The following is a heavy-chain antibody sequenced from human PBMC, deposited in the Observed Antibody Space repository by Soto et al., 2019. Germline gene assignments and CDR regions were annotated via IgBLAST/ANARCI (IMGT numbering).Heavy chain of an antibody. V-gene: IGHV3-15*01. D-gene: IGHD3-22*01. CDR3: TTVFHYYDSSGYYYQGYYYYGMDV. CDR1: GFTFSSYG. J-gene: IGHJ6*02. CDR2: IKSKTDGGTT. Sequence: GGSLRLSCAASGFTFSSYGMHWVRQAPGKGLEWVGRIKSKTDGGTTDYAAPVKGRFTISRDDSKNTLYLQMNSLKTEDTAVYYCTTVFHYYDSSGYYYQGYYYYGMDVWGQGTTVTVSS.